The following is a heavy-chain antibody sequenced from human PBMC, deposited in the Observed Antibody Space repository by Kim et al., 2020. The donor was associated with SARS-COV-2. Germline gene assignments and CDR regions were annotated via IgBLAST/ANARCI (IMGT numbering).Heavy chain of an antibody. V-gene: IGHV3-23*01. J-gene: IGHJ2*01. D-gene: IGHD6-6*01. CDR3: AKDRGGSSSGWYFDL. Sequence: DSVKGRFTISRDNSKNTLYLQMNSLRAEDTAVYYCAKDRGGSSSGWYFDLWGRGTLVTVSS.